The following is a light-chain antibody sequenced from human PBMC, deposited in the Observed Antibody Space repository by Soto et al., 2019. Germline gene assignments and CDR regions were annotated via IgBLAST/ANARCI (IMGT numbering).Light chain of an antibody. Sequence: EIVLTQSPGALSLSPGERATLSCRASQTVSDNYLAWYQQKPGQAPRLLIYGASTRATGIPDRFSGSGSGTDFTLTISRLEPEDFAVYYCQQYSVSPRVSFGGGTKVEIK. CDR1: QTVSDNY. V-gene: IGKV3-20*01. CDR2: GAS. CDR3: QQYSVSPRVS. J-gene: IGKJ4*01.